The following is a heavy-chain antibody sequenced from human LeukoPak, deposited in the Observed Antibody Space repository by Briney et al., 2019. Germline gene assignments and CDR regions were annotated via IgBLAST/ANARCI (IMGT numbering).Heavy chain of an antibody. V-gene: IGHV3-43D*03. Sequence: GGSLRLSCAASGFTFDDYAMHWVRQAPGKGLEWVSLISWDGGSTYYADSVKGRFTISRDNSKNSLYLQMNSLRAEETALYYCAKDVRYDFWSGYYYYYYYYMDVWGKGTTVTVSS. CDR1: GFTFDDYA. J-gene: IGHJ6*03. CDR3: AKDVRYDFWSGYYYYYYYYMDV. CDR2: ISWDGGST. D-gene: IGHD3-3*01.